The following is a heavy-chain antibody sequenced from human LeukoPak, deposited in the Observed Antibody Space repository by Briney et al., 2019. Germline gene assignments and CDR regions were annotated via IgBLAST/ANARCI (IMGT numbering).Heavy chain of an antibody. D-gene: IGHD6-6*01. CDR2: IYYSGST. V-gene: IGHV4-59*01. Sequence: SETLSLTCTVSGGSISSYYWSWIRQPPGKGLEWIGYIYYSGSTNYNPSLKSRVTISVDTSKNQFSLKLSSVTAADTAVYYCARESSSSIGGDAFDIWGQGTMVTVSS. CDR3: ARESSSSIGGDAFDI. CDR1: GGSISSYY. J-gene: IGHJ3*02.